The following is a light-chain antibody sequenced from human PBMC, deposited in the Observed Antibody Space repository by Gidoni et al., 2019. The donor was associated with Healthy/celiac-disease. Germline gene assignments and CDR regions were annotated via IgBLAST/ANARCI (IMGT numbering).Light chain of an antibody. CDR3: QQLNSYPIT. V-gene: IGKV1-9*01. J-gene: IGKJ5*01. Sequence: DLQLTQSPSFLSASVGDRVTITCRASQGISSYLAWYQQKPGKAPKLLIYAASTLQSGVPSRFSGSGSGTDFTLTISSLQPEDFATYYCQQLNSYPITFXQXTRLEIK. CDR1: QGISSY. CDR2: AAS.